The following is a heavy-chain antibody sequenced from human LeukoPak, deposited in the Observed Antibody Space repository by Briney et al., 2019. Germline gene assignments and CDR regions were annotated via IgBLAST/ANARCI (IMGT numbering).Heavy chain of an antibody. CDR1: GFTFSDYY. D-gene: IGHD3-3*01. J-gene: IGHJ4*02. CDR3: ARDIGPRRKSGYPVVFDY. V-gene: IGHV3-11*01. CDR2: ISYSGSTI. Sequence: RGSLTLSCAASGFTFSDYYMSWIRQAPGKGLEWVSYISYSGSTIYYPDSVKGRFTFSRDNAKNSLYLQMTSLRAEDTAVYYGARDIGPRRKSGYPVVFDYWGQGTLVTVS.